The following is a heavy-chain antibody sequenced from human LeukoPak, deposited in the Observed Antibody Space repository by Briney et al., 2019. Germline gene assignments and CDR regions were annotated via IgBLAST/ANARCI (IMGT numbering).Heavy chain of an antibody. Sequence: PGGSLRPSCSGPRLTAPSPDLYNLRQAPGKGLEWGSAIRGSGGRTYYAESIRKLLTISTDNSKTTLYLQMNSLRAEDTAVYYWAKDVDMATCGAFDIWGQETRVTVSS. D-gene: IGHD5-24*01. CDR2: IRGSGGRT. CDR1: RLTAPSPD. J-gene: IGHJ3*02. CDR3: AKDVDMATCGAFDI. V-gene: IGHV3-23*01.